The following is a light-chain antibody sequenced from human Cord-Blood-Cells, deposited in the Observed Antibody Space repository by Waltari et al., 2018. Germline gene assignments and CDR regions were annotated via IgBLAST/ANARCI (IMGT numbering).Light chain of an antibody. J-gene: IGKJ5*01. CDR2: AAS. CDR3: QQSYSTPIT. CDR1: QSLSSY. V-gene: IGKV1-39*01. Sequence: DIQMTQSPSSLSASLGDRVTIPCRASQSLSSYLNWYQQKPGKAPKLLIYAASSLKSGVPSRFSGSGSGTDFTLTISSLQPEDFATYYCQQSYSTPITFGQGTRLEIK.